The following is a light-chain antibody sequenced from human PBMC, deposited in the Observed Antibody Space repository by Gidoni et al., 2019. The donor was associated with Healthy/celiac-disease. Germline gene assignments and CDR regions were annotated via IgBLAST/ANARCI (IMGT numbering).Light chain of an antibody. V-gene: IGKV3-15*01. Sequence: EIVMTQSPATLSVSPGERATLSCRASQGVSSHLAWYQPKPGQAPRLLIYGASTRATCIPARFSGSGSGTDFTPTIISLQSEDFAVYYCQQYNNWLGTFGQGTKVEIK. CDR2: GAS. CDR3: QQYNNWLGT. J-gene: IGKJ1*01. CDR1: QGVSSH.